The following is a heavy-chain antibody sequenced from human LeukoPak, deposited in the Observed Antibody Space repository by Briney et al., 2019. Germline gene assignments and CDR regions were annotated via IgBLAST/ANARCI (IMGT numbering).Heavy chain of an antibody. CDR3: ARDRGTVTYIDY. V-gene: IGHV4-59*01. Sequence: SETLSLTCTVSGGSISNYYWSWIRQTPGKGLEWIGYIHNSGSTKYNPSLKSPVSISVDTSKNQFSLKVNSVTAADTAVYYCARDRGTVTYIDYWGQGTLVTVSS. CDR2: IHNSGST. J-gene: IGHJ4*02. CDR1: GGSISNYY. D-gene: IGHD1-7*01.